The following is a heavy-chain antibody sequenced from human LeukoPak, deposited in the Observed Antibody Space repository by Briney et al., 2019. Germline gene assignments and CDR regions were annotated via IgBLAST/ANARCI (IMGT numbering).Heavy chain of an antibody. CDR3: AKGGSGRTRAFDI. D-gene: IGHD1-26*01. Sequence: SETLSLTCTVSGGSISSGSYYWTWIRQPAGKGLEWIGRIYTSGSTNYNPSLKSRVTISVDTSKNQFSLMVISVTAADTAVYYCAKGGSGRTRAFDIWGQGTMVTVSS. J-gene: IGHJ3*02. CDR1: GGSISSGSYY. V-gene: IGHV4-61*02. CDR2: IYTSGST.